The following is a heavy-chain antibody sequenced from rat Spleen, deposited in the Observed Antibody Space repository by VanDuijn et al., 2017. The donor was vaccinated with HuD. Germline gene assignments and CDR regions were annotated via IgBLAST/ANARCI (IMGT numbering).Heavy chain of an antibody. CDR3: SRGGATRFDY. J-gene: IGHJ2*01. CDR1: GFVFSDYY. D-gene: IGHD1-11*01. V-gene: IGHV5-29*01. Sequence: EVQLVEAGGGLVQPGRSLKLSCVASGFVFSDYYVAWVRQAPTKGLEWVATISSGGTSTYYRDPVKCRFTISRDNAKSTLYLQMGSLRSEDTATYYCSRGGATRFDYWGQGVMVTVSS. CDR2: ISSGGTST.